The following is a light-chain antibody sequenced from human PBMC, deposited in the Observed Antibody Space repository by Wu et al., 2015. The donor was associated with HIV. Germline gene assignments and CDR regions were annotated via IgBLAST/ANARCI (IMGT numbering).Light chain of an antibody. CDR3: QQYGSSPT. V-gene: IGKV3-20*01. J-gene: IGKJ1*01. CDR2: AAP. Sequence: ENLLTQSPGTLSLSPGERATLSCRASKSISNNYLAWYQQKSGQAPRLLIYAAPSRATGIPDRFRGSGSGTDFTLTISRLEPEDFAVYHCQQYGSSPTFGQGTKVEVK. CDR1: KSISNNY.